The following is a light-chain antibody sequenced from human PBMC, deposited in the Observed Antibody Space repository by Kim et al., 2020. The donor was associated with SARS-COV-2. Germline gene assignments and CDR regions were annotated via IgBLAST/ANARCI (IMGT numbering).Light chain of an antibody. CDR3: QQFNAFPIT. CDR1: EGIAKS. J-gene: IGKJ5*01. Sequence: ASIGERATITCRASEGIAKSLAWFQQKPGTAPKCLIYGASTWEPGVPSRFSGRRSGTEFTLTINSLQPEDFATYYCQQFNAFPITFSQGTRLEIK. CDR2: GAS. V-gene: IGKV1-16*01.